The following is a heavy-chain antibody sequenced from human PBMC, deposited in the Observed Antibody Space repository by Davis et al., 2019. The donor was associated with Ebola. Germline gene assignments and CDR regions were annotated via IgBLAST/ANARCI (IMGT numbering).Heavy chain of an antibody. CDR1: GYSFTSYW. D-gene: IGHD5-12*01. V-gene: IGHV5-51*01. CDR2: IYPGDSDT. CDR3: ARHGVYDIVATITGDYYYYGMDV. J-gene: IGHJ6*02. Sequence: PAGSLTLSCKGSGYSFTSYWIGWVRQMPGKGLEWMGIIYPGDSDTRYSPSFQGQVTISADKSIGTAYLQWSSLKASDTAMYYCARHGVYDIVATITGDYYYYGMDVWGQGTTVTVSS.